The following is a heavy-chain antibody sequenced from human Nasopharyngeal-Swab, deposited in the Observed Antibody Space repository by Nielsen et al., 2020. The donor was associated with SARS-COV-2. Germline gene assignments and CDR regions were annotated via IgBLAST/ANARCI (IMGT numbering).Heavy chain of an antibody. D-gene: IGHD3-3*01. Sequence: ASVKVSCKASGYTLTVFPIHWVRQAPGKGLEWMGTVVPEDGEPIYAQNFQGRVTMTEDTSTYTAYLELSSLRSEDTAVYYCASEGSGVFGVVIYAFDIWGPGTLVTVSS. J-gene: IGHJ3*02. CDR3: ASEGSGVFGVVIYAFDI. CDR2: VVPEDGEP. V-gene: IGHV1-24*01. CDR1: GYTLTVFP.